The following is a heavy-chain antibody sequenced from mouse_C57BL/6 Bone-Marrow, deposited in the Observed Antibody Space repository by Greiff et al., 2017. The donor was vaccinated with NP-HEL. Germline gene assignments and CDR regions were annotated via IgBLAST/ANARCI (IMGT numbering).Heavy chain of an antibody. CDR3: ARSYRYFDV. V-gene: IGHV1-76*01. J-gene: IGHJ1*03. Sequence: VQLQQSGAELVRPGASVKLSCKASGYTFTDSYINGVKQRPGQGLEWIARVYPGSGNTYYNEKFKGKATLTAEKSSSTAYMQLSSLTSEDSAVYFCARSYRYFDVWGTGTTVTVSS. CDR1: GYTFTDSY. CDR2: VYPGSGNT.